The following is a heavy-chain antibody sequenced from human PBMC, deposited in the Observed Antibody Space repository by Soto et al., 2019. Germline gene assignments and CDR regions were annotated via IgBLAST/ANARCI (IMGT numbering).Heavy chain of an antibody. Sequence: EVQLLESGGGLVQPGGSLRLSCAASGFTFSNYAMSWVRQAPGKGLEWVSSITPSSGNTYYADSVKGRFIISRDNSKNTLYLQMSSLRAEDTAVYYCAKDHDFWSGYYSRFDYWGQGTLVTVSS. J-gene: IGHJ4*02. CDR3: AKDHDFWSGYYSRFDY. V-gene: IGHV3-23*01. CDR1: GFTFSNYA. D-gene: IGHD3-3*01. CDR2: ITPSSGNT.